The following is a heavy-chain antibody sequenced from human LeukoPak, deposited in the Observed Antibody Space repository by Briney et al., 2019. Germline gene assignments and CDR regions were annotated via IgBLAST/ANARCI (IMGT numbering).Heavy chain of an antibody. CDR2: INHSGST. V-gene: IGHV4-38-2*02. CDR1: GYSISSGYY. J-gene: IGHJ4*02. CDR3: ARGRRWLQSFFDY. Sequence: SETLSLTCTVSGYSISSGYYWSWIRQPPGKGLEWIGEINHSGSTNYNPSLKSRVTISVDTSKNQFSLKLSSVTAADTAVYYCARGRRWLQSFFDYWGQGTLVTVSS. D-gene: IGHD5-24*01.